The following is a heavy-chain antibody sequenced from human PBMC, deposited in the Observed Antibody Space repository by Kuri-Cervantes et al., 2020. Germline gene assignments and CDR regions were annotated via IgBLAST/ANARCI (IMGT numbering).Heavy chain of an antibody. J-gene: IGHJ4*02. D-gene: IGHD2-2*01. V-gene: IGHV3-21*01. CDR3: AKAQSPIVVVPAADLDY. CDR1: GFTFSSFS. CDR2: IGSSTSYI. Sequence: GESLKISCAASGFTFSSFSMHWVRQAPGKGLEWVSSIGSSTSYIYYTDSLKGRFTISRDNAKNSLYLQMNSLRAEDTAVYYCAKAQSPIVVVPAADLDYWGQGTLVTVSS.